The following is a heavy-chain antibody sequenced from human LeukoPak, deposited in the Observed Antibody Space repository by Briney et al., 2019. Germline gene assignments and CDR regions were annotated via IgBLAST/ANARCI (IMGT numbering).Heavy chain of an antibody. J-gene: IGHJ4*02. D-gene: IGHD5-24*01. V-gene: IGHV3-23*01. Sequence: GGLRLSCAASGFTFSSYAMSWVRQAPGKGLEWVSAISGCGGSTYYADSVKGRFTISRDNSKNTLYLQMNSLGAEDTAVYYCAKDGMATISYYFDYWGQGTLVTVSS. CDR2: ISGCGGST. CDR3: AKDGMATISYYFDY. CDR1: GFTFSSYA.